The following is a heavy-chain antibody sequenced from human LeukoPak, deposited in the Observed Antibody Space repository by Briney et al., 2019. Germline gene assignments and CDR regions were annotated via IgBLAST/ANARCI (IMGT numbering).Heavy chain of an antibody. CDR2: ISGSGGST. V-gene: IGHV3-23*01. CDR3: AKDDAYYYDSSGNPMALGMDV. D-gene: IGHD3-22*01. J-gene: IGHJ6*02. CDR1: GFTFSSYA. Sequence: GGSLRLSCAASGFTFSSYAMSWVRQAPGKGVEWVSAISGSGGSTYYADSVKGRFTISRDNSKNTLYLQMNSLRAEDTAVYYCAKDDAYYYDSSGNPMALGMDVWGQGTTVTVPS.